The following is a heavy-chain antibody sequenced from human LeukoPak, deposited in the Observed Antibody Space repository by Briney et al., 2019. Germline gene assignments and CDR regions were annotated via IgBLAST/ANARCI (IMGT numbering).Heavy chain of an antibody. J-gene: IGHJ4*02. CDR2: ISYDGSNR. V-gene: IGHV3-30-3*02. Sequence: GGSLRLSCAASGFTFSSYAMHWVRQAPGKGLEWVAVISYDGSNRYYADSVKGRFTISRDNSKNTLYLQMNSLRAEDTAVYYCAKRSEYQLLGHFDYWGQGTLVTVSS. CDR3: AKRSEYQLLGHFDY. CDR1: GFTFSSYA. D-gene: IGHD2-2*01.